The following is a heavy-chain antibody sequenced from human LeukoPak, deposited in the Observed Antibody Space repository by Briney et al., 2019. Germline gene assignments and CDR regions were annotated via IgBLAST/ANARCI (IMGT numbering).Heavy chain of an antibody. V-gene: IGHV1-2*02. CDR2: INPNNGDT. CDR1: GYTFTAYY. D-gene: IGHD3-3*01. J-gene: IGHJ5*01. CDR3: AADLRFLEWSDS. Sequence: ASVTVSCKASGYTFTAYYMHWVRQAPGQGLEWMGWINPNNGDTNYAQKFQGRVTMTRDTSISTTYMELSRLRSDDTAVYYCAADLRFLEWSDSWGQGTLVTVSS.